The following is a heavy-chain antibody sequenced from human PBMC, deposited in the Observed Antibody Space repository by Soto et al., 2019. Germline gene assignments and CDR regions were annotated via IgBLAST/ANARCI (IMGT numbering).Heavy chain of an antibody. CDR1: GFTFSSYG. D-gene: IGHD7-27*01. CDR2: ISYDGSNK. Sequence: QVQLVESGGGVVQPGRSLRLSCAASGFTFSSYGMHWVRQAPGKGLEWVAVISYDGSNKYYADSVKGRFTISRDNSKNTLYLQMNSLRAEDTAVYYCAKDRIDELAGELGYWGQGTLVTVSS. J-gene: IGHJ4*02. V-gene: IGHV3-30*18. CDR3: AKDRIDELAGELGY.